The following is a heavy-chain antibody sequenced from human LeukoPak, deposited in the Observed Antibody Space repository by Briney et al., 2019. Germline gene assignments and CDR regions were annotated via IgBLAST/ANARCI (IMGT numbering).Heavy chain of an antibody. D-gene: IGHD4-17*01. CDR3: ARDLYGDYGFDI. V-gene: IGHV3-20*04. Sequence: PGGSLRLSCAASGFTFSDYWMSWIRQAPGKGLEWVCGINWNGVSTGYADSVKGRFTISRDNARNSLSLQMNSLRAEDTAFYYCARDLYGDYGFDIWGQGTMVTVSS. CDR2: INWNGVST. J-gene: IGHJ3*02. CDR1: GFTFSDYW.